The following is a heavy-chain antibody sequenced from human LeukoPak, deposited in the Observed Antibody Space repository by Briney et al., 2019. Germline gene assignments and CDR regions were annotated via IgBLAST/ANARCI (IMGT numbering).Heavy chain of an antibody. D-gene: IGHD4-17*01. V-gene: IGHV3-23*01. CDR1: GFTFRTFA. CDR2: ISAGGGNT. Sequence: PGGSLRLSCAASGFTFRTFAVSWVRQAPGKGLECVSVISAGGGNTYYADSVKGRFTISRDNSKSTLYLQMTSLRAEDTAVYYCAKGHSDYGTGSDGWGQGSLVTVSS. J-gene: IGHJ4*02. CDR3: AKGHSDYGTGSDG.